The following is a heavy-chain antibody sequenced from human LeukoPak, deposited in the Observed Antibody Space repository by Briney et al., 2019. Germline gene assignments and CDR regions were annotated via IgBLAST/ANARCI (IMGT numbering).Heavy chain of an antibody. CDR3: ARWEEFGAIDY. V-gene: IGHV3-7*03. J-gene: IGHJ4*02. Sequence: GGSLRLSCAASGFTFRSYWMSWVRQAPGKGLEWVANIKQDGSEKYYVDSVKGRFTISRDNAKNSLYLQMNSLRAEDTAVYYCARWEEFGAIDYWGQGTLVTVSS. CDR1: GFTFRSYW. CDR2: IKQDGSEK. D-gene: IGHD3-10*01.